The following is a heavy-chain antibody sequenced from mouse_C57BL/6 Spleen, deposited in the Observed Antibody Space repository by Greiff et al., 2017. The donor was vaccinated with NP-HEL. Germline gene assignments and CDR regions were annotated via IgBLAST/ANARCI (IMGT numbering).Heavy chain of an antibody. Sequence: EVQLQQSGPELVKPGASVKMSCKASGYTFTDYNMHWVKQSHGKSLEWIGYINPNNGGTSYNQKFKGKATLTVNKFSSTAYMELRSLTSEDSAVYYCGGATLGRFAYWGQGTLVTVSA. CDR1: GYTFTDYN. CDR2: INPNNGGT. D-gene: IGHD3-1*01. J-gene: IGHJ3*01. V-gene: IGHV1-22*01. CDR3: GGATLGRFAY.